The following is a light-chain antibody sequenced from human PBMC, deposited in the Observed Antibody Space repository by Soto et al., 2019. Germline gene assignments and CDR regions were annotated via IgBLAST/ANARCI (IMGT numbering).Light chain of an antibody. CDR3: ISFAGGGNPVL. J-gene: IGLJ2*01. V-gene: IGLV2-8*01. CDR2: EVT. CDR1: SSDVGGYNY. Sequence: QSALTQPPSASGSLGQSVTISCTGTSSDVGGYNYVSWHQQHPGKAPKVMIYEVTKRPPGVPDRFSGSKSGNTASLTVSGLQAEDEAHYYCISFAGGGNPVLLGGGTKVTVL.